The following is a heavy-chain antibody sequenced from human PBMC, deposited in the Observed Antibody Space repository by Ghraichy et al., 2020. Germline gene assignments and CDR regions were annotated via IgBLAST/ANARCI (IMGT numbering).Heavy chain of an antibody. V-gene: IGHV3-21*01. CDR3: ASTKGLGVVITSFDY. CDR1: GFTFSSYS. Sequence: GGSLRLSCAASGFTFSSYSMNWVRQAPGKGLEWVSSISSSSSYIYYADSVKGRFTISRDNAKNSLYLQMNSLRAEDTAVYYCASTKGLGVVITSFDYWGQGTLVTVSS. CDR2: ISSSSSYI. J-gene: IGHJ4*02. D-gene: IGHD3-3*01.